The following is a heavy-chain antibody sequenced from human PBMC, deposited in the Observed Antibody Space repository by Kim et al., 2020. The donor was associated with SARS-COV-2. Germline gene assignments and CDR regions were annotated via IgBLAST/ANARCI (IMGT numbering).Heavy chain of an antibody. CDR2: IRRNTYGGTS. CDR3: ARNLLAHEAIAV. J-gene: IGHJ6*01. CDR1: GFTFSDYY. V-gene: IGHV3-49*04. Sequence: GGSLRLSCAASGFTFSDYYMTWVRLAPGKGLEWVGVIRRNTYGGTSEYSPSGKDRFTSSKDETNMVPHLQCNSLRSTATAECYYARNLLAHEAIAVWGKG. D-gene: IGHD2-15*01.